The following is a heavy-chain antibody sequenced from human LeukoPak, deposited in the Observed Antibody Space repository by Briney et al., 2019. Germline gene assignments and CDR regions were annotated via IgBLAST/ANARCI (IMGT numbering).Heavy chain of an antibody. V-gene: IGHV1-69*05. CDR1: GGTFSRYG. CDR3: ATEGQTYYFDN. J-gene: IGHJ4*02. CDR2: IIPLFGTA. Sequence: SVKVSCKASGGTFSRYGISWVRQAPGQGLEWLGGIIPLFGTANYAQKFQGRVTITTDESTSTAYMELNSLRSQDTALYYCATEGQTYYFDNWGQGTLVTDSS.